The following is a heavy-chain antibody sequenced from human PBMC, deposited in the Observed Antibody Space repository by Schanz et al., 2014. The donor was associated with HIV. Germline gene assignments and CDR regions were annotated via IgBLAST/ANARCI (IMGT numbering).Heavy chain of an antibody. CDR2: ISWNSGSI. CDR1: GFTFSSYA. CDR3: ARRQWVAPDY. D-gene: IGHD6-19*01. V-gene: IGHV3-48*04. J-gene: IGHJ4*02. Sequence: EVQLLESGGGLVQPGGSLRLSCAASGFTFSSYAMSWVRQAPGKGLEWVSCISWNSGSIGYADSVKGRFTISRDNAKNSLYLQMDSLTAEDTAVYYCARRQWVAPDYWGQGTLVTVSS.